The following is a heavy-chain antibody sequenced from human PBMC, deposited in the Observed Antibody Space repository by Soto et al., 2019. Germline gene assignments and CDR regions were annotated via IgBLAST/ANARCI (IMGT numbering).Heavy chain of an antibody. CDR3: ARDLRYCSGGSCYYYYGMDV. J-gene: IGHJ6*02. CDR2: SYYSWSS. CDR1: GGSISSGGYY. D-gene: IGHD2-15*01. V-gene: IGHV4-30-4*01. Sequence: QVQLQESGPGLVKPSQTLSLTCTVSGGSISSGGYYWSWIRQPPGKGLEWIGYSYYSWSSYYNPYLKSRVTISVDTSKNQFSLKLSSLTAADTAVYYCARDLRYCSGGSCYYYYGMDVWGQGTTVTVSS.